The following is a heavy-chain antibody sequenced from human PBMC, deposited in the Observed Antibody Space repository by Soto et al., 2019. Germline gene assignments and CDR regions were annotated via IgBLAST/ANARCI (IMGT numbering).Heavy chain of an antibody. D-gene: IGHD3-3*01. V-gene: IGHV6-1*01. CDR3: ASPERSVFGLDY. CDR2: TSYRSKWYN. J-gene: IGHJ4*02. Sequence: SQTLSLTCGISGDSVSSNSAAWNWIRQSPSRGLEWLGRTSYRSKWYNDYAVSVKSRITINPDTSKNQFSLQLNSVTPEDTALYYWASPERSVFGLDYWGQGTLVTVSS. CDR1: GDSVSSNSAA.